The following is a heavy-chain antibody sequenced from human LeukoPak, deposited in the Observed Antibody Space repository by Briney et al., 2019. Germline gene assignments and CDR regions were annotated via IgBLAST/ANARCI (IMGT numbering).Heavy chain of an antibody. CDR2: IYYSGNT. Sequence: SETLSLTCAVYGGSFSGYYWSWIRQSPGKGLEWIGYIYYSGNTYYNPSLKSRVTISLDSSKNQLSLKVDSLTAADTAVYYCARERAAGNPSHLDYWGQGTLVSVSA. CDR1: GGSFSGYY. CDR3: ARERAAGNPSHLDY. D-gene: IGHD6-13*01. V-gene: IGHV4-59*01. J-gene: IGHJ4*02.